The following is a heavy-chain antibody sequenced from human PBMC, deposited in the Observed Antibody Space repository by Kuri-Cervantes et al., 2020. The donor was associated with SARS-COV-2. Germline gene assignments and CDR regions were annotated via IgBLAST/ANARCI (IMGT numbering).Heavy chain of an antibody. CDR1: GYSISSGSY. V-gene: IGHV4-38-2*02. CDR2: IYHCGST. J-gene: IGHJ5*02. Sequence: SETLSLTCTVSGYSISSGSYWGWIRQPPGKGLEWIGGIYHCGSTYYNPSLKSRVTISVDTSKNQFSLKLSSVTAADTAVYYCARTGTVNTEGWIDPWGQGTLVTVSS. D-gene: IGHD4-17*01. CDR3: ARTGTVNTEGWIDP.